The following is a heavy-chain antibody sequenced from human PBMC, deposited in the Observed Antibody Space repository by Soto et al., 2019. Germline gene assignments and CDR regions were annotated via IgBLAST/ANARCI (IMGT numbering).Heavy chain of an antibody. CDR2: INPSGGST. Sequence: AASVKVSCKASGYTFTSYYMHWVRQAPGQGLEWMGIINPSGGSTSYAQKFQGRVTMTRDTSTSTVYMELSSLRSEDTAVYYCARGDPRYSYGWTPGYYYGMDVWGQGTTVTVSS. J-gene: IGHJ6*02. V-gene: IGHV1-46*01. CDR1: GYTFTSYY. D-gene: IGHD5-18*01. CDR3: ARGDPRYSYGWTPGYYYGMDV.